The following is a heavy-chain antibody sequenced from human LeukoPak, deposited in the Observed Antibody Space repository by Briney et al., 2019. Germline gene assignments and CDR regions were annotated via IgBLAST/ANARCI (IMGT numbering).Heavy chain of an antibody. J-gene: IGHJ4*02. CDR3: AQEDLGFGDPRSFDY. V-gene: IGHV3-23*01. D-gene: IGHD3-10*01. CDR1: GFTFSSYG. Sequence: QPGGSLRLSCAASGFTFSSYGMSWVRQAPGKGLEWVSAISGSGGSTYYADSVKGRFTISRDNSKNTLYLQMNSLRAEDTAVYYCAQEDLGFGDPRSFDYWGQGTLVTVSS. CDR2: ISGSGGST.